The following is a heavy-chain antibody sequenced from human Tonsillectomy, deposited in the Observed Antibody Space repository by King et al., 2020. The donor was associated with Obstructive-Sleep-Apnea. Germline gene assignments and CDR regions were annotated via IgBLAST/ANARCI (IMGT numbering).Heavy chain of an antibody. CDR1: GFMFGDYA. CDR3: TRDPDNCSGGSCLFDY. CDR2: IRSKAYGGTI. J-gene: IGHJ4*02. Sequence: VQLVESGGGLVQPGRSLRLSCTASGFMFGDYAMSWFRQAPGKGLEWVGFIRSKAYGGTIEYAASVKGRFSISRDDSTSIAYLQMNSLKSEDTAVYYCTRDPDNCSGGSCLFDYWGQGTLVTVSS. V-gene: IGHV3-49*03. D-gene: IGHD2-15*01.